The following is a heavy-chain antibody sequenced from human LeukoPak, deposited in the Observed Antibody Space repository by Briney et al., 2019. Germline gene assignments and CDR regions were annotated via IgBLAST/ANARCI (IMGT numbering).Heavy chain of an antibody. V-gene: IGHV1-69*06. CDR1: GVAFSSYA. Sequence: ASLNVSCTASGVAFSSYAISWVRQAPGQGLGWMGGIIPIFGTANYAQKFQGRVTITADKSTSTAYMELSSLRSEDTAVYYCARDLDYGDYTYGYWGQGTLVTVSS. CDR2: IIPIFGTA. CDR3: ARDLDYGDYTYGY. J-gene: IGHJ4*02. D-gene: IGHD4-17*01.